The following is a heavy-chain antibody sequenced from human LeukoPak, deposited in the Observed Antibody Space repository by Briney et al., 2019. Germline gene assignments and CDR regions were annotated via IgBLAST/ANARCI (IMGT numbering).Heavy chain of an antibody. J-gene: IGHJ4*02. D-gene: IGHD3-22*01. CDR3: ARRGSGFSQNYFDY. CDR1: RFIFSNYA. Sequence: GGSLRLSCAASRFIFSNYAMHWVRQAPGKGLEYVSAISSNGGSTYYANSVKDRFTISRDNSKNTLYLQMGSLRAEDMAVYYCARRGSGFSQNYFDYWGQGTLVTVSS. V-gene: IGHV3-64*01. CDR2: ISSNGGST.